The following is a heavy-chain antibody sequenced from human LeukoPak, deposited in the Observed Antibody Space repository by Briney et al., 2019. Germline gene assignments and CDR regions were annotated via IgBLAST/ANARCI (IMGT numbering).Heavy chain of an antibody. CDR2: IYYSGST. J-gene: IGHJ4*02. D-gene: IGHD6-13*01. V-gene: IGHV4-59*01. Sequence: SETLSLTCTVSGGSISSYYWSWIRQPPGKGLEWIGYIYYSGSTNYKPSLKSRVTISVDTSKNQFSLKLSSVTAADTAVYYCARGAGIAAAPSAYWGQGTLVTVSS. CDR1: GGSISSYY. CDR3: ARGAGIAAAPSAY.